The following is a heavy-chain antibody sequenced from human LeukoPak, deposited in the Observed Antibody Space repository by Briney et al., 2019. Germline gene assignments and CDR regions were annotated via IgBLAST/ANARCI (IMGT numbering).Heavy chain of an antibody. Sequence: SVKVSCKASGGTFSRYAISWVRQAPGQGLEWMGGIIPIFGTANYAQKFQGRVTITTDESTSTAYMELSSLRSEDTAVYYCARDLGIAAAGTAYWGQGTLVTVSS. V-gene: IGHV1-69*05. CDR2: IIPIFGTA. CDR3: ARDLGIAAAGTAY. CDR1: GGTFSRYA. D-gene: IGHD6-13*01. J-gene: IGHJ4*02.